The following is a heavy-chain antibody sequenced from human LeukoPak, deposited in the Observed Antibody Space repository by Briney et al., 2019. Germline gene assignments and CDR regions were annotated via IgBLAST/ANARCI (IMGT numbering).Heavy chain of an antibody. D-gene: IGHD7-27*01. CDR3: ARANWGEPFDY. V-gene: IGHV1-3*01. Sequence: ASVKVSCKASGYTFISYAMHWVRQAPGQGLEWMGWINAANGNTKYSQKFQGRVTITRDTSAGTAYMELSSLGSEDTAVYFCARANWGEPFDYWGQGTLVTVSS. CDR1: GYTFISYA. J-gene: IGHJ4*02. CDR2: INAANGNT.